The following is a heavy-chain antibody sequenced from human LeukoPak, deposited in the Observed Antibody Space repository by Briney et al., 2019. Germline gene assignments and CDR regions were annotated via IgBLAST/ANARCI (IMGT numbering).Heavy chain of an antibody. CDR2: IYYSGST. D-gene: IGHD5-24*01. V-gene: IGHV4-59*01. J-gene: IGHJ4*02. CDR1: GGSISSNY. Sequence: SETLSLTCNVSGGSISSNYWSWIRQPPGKGLEWIGYIYYSGSTNYNPSLKSRVTISVDTSKNQFSLKLSSVTAADTAVYYCARRDGYNKGYDYWGQGTLVTVSS. CDR3: ARRDGYNKGYDY.